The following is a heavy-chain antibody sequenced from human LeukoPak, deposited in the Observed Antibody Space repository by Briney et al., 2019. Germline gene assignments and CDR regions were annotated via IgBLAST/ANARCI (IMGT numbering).Heavy chain of an antibody. CDR3: AREGSMGLNWFDP. V-gene: IGHV4-59*11. J-gene: IGHJ5*02. CDR2: IYYSGST. D-gene: IGHD2/OR15-2a*01. CDR1: GGSISSHY. Sequence: PSETLSLTCTVSGGSISSHYWSWIRQPPGKGLEWIGYIYYSGSTNYNPSLKSRVTISVDTSKNQFSLKLSSVTAADTAVYYCAREGSMGLNWFDPWGQGTLVTVSS.